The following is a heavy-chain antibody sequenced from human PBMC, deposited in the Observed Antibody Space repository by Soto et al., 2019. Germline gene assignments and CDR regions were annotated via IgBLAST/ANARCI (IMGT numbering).Heavy chain of an antibody. V-gene: IGHV4-34*01. CDR3: ARVPVDTAMVTADY. Sequence: SETLSLTCAVYGGSFSGYYWSWVRQPPGKGLEWIGEINHSGSTNYNPSLKSRVTISVDTSKNQFSLKLSSVTAADTAVYYCARVPVDTAMVTADYWGQGTLVTVSS. CDR1: GGSFSGYY. J-gene: IGHJ4*02. CDR2: INHSGST. D-gene: IGHD5-18*01.